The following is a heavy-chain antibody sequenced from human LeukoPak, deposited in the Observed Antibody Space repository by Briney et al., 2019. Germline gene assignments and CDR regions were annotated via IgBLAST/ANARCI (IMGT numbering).Heavy chain of an antibody. Sequence: GRSLRLSCTASGFTFGDYAMSWVRQAPGKGLEWVGFIRSKTYGGTTEYAASVKGRFTISRDDSKSIAYLQMNSLKTEDTAVYYCSRSNAGFYYYYYYMDVWGSGTTVTVSS. V-gene: IGHV3-49*04. CDR3: SRSNAGFYYYYYYMDV. J-gene: IGHJ6*03. CDR2: IRSKTYGGTT. CDR1: GFTFGDYA.